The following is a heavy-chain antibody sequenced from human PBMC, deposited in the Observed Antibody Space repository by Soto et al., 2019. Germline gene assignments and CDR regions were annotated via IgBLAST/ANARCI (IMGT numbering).Heavy chain of an antibody. J-gene: IGHJ4*02. CDR2: INQEGGGT. D-gene: IGHD6-19*01. CDR3: ARYFRGSGRYFFDY. CDR1: EFTFRSCF. Sequence: GSLRHCCVACEFTFRSCFMGFVRQARGKGLEWVANINQEGGGTYYVDSVEGRFTISRDNAKDSLYLQMNSLRGEDTAVYYCARYFRGSGRYFFDYWGQGTVVTVSS. V-gene: IGHV3-7*03.